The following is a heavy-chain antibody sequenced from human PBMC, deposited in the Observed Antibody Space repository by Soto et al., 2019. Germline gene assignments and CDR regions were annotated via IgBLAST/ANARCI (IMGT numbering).Heavy chain of an antibody. D-gene: IGHD3-9*01. Sequence: GGSLRLSCAASGFTFSSYAMHWVRQAPGKGLEWVAVISYDGSNKYYADSVKGRFTISRDNSKNTLYLQMNSLRAEDTAVYYCARGLLLRYFDWLSNPFHHYYYYYGMDVWGQGTTVTVSS. CDR3: ARGLLLRYFDWLSNPFHHYYYYYGMDV. CDR2: ISYDGSNK. J-gene: IGHJ6*02. CDR1: GFTFSSYA. V-gene: IGHV3-30-3*01.